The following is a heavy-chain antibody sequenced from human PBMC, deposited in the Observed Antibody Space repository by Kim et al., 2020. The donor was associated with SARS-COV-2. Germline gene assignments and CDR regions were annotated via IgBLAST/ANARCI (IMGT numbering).Heavy chain of an antibody. CDR1: GGSISSYY. V-gene: IGHV4-59*13. J-gene: IGHJ3*02. Sequence: SETLSLTCTVSGGSISSYYWSWIRQPPGKGLEWIGYIYYSGSTNYNPSLKSRVTISVDTSKNQFSLKLSSVTAVDTAVYYCARVPFMIGDAFDIWGQGTMVTVSS. D-gene: IGHD3-22*01. CDR2: IYYSGST. CDR3: ARVPFMIGDAFDI.